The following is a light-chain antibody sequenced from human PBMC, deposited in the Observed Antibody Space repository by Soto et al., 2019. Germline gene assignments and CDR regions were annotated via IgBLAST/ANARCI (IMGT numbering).Light chain of an antibody. CDR2: GAS. CDR3: QQYNNWPRGT. J-gene: IGKJ1*01. CDR1: QSVSTY. V-gene: IGKV3-15*01. Sequence: EIVMTQSPATLSMSPGERATLSCRASQSVSTYLAWYQQKRGQPPRLLIYGASTRATGIPARFSGSGSGTEFTLTISSLQSEDFAVYYCQQYNNWPRGTFGQGTKVEIK.